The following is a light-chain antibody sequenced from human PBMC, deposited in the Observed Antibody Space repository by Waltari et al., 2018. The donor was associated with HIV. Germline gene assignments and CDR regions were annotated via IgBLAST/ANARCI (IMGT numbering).Light chain of an antibody. CDR2: GAS. CDR1: QSVTNN. V-gene: IGKV3-15*01. Sequence: DIVMTQSPATLSVSPGDRATLSCRASQSVTNNLAWYQQKPGQAPRLLIFGASARASGVPARFSASGSGTEFTLTISSLQPEDSAVYYCQQYNSRPPLTFGQGTRVEIK. CDR3: QQYNSRPPLT. J-gene: IGKJ5*01.